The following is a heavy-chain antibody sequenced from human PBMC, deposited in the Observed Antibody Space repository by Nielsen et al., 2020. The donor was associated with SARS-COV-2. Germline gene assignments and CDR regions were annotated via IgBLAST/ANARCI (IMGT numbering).Heavy chain of an antibody. CDR3: ARDRWQQLVPTY. J-gene: IGHJ4*02. Sequence: GSLRLSCTVSGGSISSSSYYWGWIRQPPGKGLEWIGSIYYSGSTYYNPSLKSRVTISVDTSKNHFSLKLTSVTAADTAVYYCARDRWQQLVPTYWGQGTLVTVSS. CDR1: GGSISSSSYY. V-gene: IGHV4-39*02. D-gene: IGHD6-13*01. CDR2: IYYSGST.